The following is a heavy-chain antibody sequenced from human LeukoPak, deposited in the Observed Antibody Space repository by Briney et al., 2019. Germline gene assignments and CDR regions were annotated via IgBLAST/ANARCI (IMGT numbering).Heavy chain of an antibody. V-gene: IGHV3-53*01. CDR3: ARDWEGGFDY. D-gene: IGHD1-26*01. J-gene: IGHJ4*02. CDR2: IYSGGNT. Sequence: VRQAPGXGLEWVSVIYSGGNTYYADSVKGRFTISRDNSKNTLYLQMNSLRAEDTAVHYCARDWEGGFDYWGQGTLVTVSS.